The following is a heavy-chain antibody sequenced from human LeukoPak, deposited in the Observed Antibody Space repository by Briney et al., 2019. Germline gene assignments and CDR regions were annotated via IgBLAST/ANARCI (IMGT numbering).Heavy chain of an antibody. CDR3: ARSRGRCWFDP. V-gene: IGHV4-34*01. Sequence: TSETLSLTCAVYGGSFSGYYWSWIRQPPGKGLGWIGEINHSGSTNYNPSLKSRVTISVDTSKNQFSLKLSSVTAADTAVYYCARSRGRCWFDPWGQGTLVTVSS. D-gene: IGHD4-17*01. CDR1: GGSFSGYY. CDR2: INHSGST. J-gene: IGHJ5*02.